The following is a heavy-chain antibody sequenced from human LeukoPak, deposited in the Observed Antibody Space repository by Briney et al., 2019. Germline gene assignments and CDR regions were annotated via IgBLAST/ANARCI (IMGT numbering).Heavy chain of an antibody. D-gene: IGHD2-2*01. CDR2: IWYDGSNK. Sequence: PGGSLRLSCAASGFTFSSYGMHWVRQAPGKGLEWVVVIWYDGSNKYYADSVKGRFTISRDNSKNSLYLQMNSLRAEDTALYYCARDPRYCSSTSCYAFDYWGQGTLVTVSS. J-gene: IGHJ4*02. V-gene: IGHV3-33*01. CDR1: GFTFSSYG. CDR3: ARDPRYCSSTSCYAFDY.